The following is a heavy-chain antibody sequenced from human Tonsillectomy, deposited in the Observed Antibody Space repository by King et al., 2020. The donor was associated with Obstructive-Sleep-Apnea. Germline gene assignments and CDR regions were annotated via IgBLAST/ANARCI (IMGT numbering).Heavy chain of an antibody. J-gene: IGHJ4*02. CDR2: MYYIGNT. Sequence: QLQESVPGLVKPSETLSLTCTVSGDSSSNYYWSWIRQPPGKGLELMGDMYYIGNTNYNPSLKRRVTLSVDTSKIQFSLRLSSVTAADTAVYYCARNRGVEDYGGYGDYFDYWGQGTLVTVSS. CDR3: ARNRGVEDYGGYGDYFDY. CDR1: GDSSSNYY. V-gene: IGHV4-59*08. D-gene: IGHD5-12*01.